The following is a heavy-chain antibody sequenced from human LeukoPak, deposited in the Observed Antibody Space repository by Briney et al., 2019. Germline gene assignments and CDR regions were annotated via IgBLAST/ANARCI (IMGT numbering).Heavy chain of an antibody. CDR3: ARDSGGYDQYYFDY. Sequence: GGSLRLSCAASGFTFSSYSMNWVRQAPGKGLEWVSSISSSSSYIYYADSVKGRFTISRDNAKNSLYLQMNSLRAEDTAVYYCARDSGGYDQYYFDYWGQGTLVTVSS. CDR2: ISSSSSYI. V-gene: IGHV3-21*01. D-gene: IGHD5-12*01. CDR1: GFTFSSYS. J-gene: IGHJ4*02.